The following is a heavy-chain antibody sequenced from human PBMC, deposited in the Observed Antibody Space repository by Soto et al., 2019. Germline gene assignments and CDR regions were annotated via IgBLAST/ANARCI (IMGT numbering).Heavy chain of an antibody. D-gene: IGHD3-3*01. CDR2: IIPIFGTA. Sequence: ASVKVSCKASGGTFSSYAISWVRQAPGQGLEWMGGIIPIFGTANYAQKFQGRVTITADESTSTAYTELSSLRSEDTAVYYCARRGGGDFWSGRNNYYYYYYGMDVWGQGTTVTVSS. CDR1: GGTFSSYA. V-gene: IGHV1-69*13. CDR3: ARRGGGDFWSGRNNYYYYYYGMDV. J-gene: IGHJ6*02.